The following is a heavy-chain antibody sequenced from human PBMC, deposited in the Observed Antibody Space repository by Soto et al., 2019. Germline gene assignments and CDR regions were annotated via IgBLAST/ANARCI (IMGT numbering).Heavy chain of an antibody. D-gene: IGHD3-10*01. CDR3: ARQGFGQLHGLVDV. J-gene: IGHJ6*02. V-gene: IGHV4-59*08. CDR1: GGSITSHY. Sequence: SETLSLTCSVSGGSITSHYCSWFRQPPGKGLEWIGYIHHSGSTSYNPSLKSRVTMSVDTSKNQFSLKVSSVTAADTALYYFARQGFGQLHGLVDVWGPGTTVTVSS. CDR2: IHHSGST.